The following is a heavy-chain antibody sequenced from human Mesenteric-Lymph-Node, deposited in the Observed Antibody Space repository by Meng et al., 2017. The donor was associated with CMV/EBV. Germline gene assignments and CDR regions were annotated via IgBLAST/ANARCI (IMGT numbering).Heavy chain of an antibody. CDR3: ARDRGAATIGDRNHYYYYGLAV. D-gene: IGHD3-10*01. Sequence: ASVKVSCKASGYTFTGYYMHWVRQAPGQGLEWMGGINPSLATRSYAENFQDRVTMTTDESTTAAYMELSSLRSEDTAVYYCARDRGAATIGDRNHYYYYGLAVWGQGTTVTVSS. CDR2: INPSLATR. J-gene: IGHJ6*02. CDR1: GYTFTGYY. V-gene: IGHV1-46*01.